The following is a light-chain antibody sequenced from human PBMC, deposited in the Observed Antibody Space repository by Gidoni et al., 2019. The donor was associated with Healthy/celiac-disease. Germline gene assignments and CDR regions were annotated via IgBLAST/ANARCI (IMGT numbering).Light chain of an antibody. J-gene: IGLJ2*01. CDR1: SLSSYY. CDR3: NSRDSSCNHLVV. CDR2: GKN. Sequence: SSELPQDPAVSVALGQTVRITCQGDSLSSYYSSWYQQKPGQAPVLVIYGKNNRPSGIPDRFSGSSSGNTASLTITGAPAEDGADYYCNSRDSSCNHLVVFGGGTKLTVL. V-gene: IGLV3-19*01.